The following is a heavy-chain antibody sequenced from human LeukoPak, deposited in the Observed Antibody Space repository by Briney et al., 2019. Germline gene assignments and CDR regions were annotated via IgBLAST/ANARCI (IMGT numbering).Heavy chain of an antibody. Sequence: PGGSLRLSCAASEFTFSNYAMHWVRQAPGKGLEWVAVISYDGSNKYYADSVKGRFTISRDNSKNTLYLQMNSLSVEDTALYYCARESAYCGGDCYTNLHFDYWGQGTLVTVSS. CDR1: EFTFSNYA. CDR2: ISYDGSNK. D-gene: IGHD2-21*01. CDR3: ARESAYCGGDCYTNLHFDY. J-gene: IGHJ4*02. V-gene: IGHV3-30-3*01.